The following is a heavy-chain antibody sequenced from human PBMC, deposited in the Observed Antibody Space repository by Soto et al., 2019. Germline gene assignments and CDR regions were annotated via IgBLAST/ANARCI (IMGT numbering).Heavy chain of an antibody. D-gene: IGHD1-26*01. V-gene: IGHV1-46*01. J-gene: IGHJ3*02. CDR3: AIEKVGATYIHVFDI. Sequence: ASVTVSCQTSGYTLTIDYRRWVRQAPGQGLEWMGIINPSGGSTSYAQKFQGRVTMTRDTSTSTVYMELSSLRSEDTAVYYCAIEKVGATYIHVFDIWGQGTMVTVSS. CDR2: INPSGGST. CDR1: GYTLTIDY.